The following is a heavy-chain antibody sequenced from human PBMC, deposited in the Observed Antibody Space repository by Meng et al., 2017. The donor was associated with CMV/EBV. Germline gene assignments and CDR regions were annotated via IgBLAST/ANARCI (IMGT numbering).Heavy chain of an antibody. CDR2: IIPIFGTA. D-gene: IGHD3-16*02. V-gene: IGHV1-69*01. Sequence: VQLVQSGAEVKKAGSAVKVSCKASGGTFSSYAISWVRQAPGQGLEWMGGIIPIFGTANYAQKFQGRVTITADESTSTAYMELSSLRSEDTAVYYCARQLRLGELSPFDYWGQGTLVTVSS. J-gene: IGHJ4*02. CDR1: GGTFSSYA. CDR3: ARQLRLGELSPFDY.